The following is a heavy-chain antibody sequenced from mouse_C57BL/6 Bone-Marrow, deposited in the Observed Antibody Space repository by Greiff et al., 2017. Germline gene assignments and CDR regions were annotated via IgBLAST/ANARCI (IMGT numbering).Heavy chain of an antibody. D-gene: IGHD1-1*01. Sequence: EVQRVESGGDLVKPGGSLKLSCAASGFTFSSYGMSWVRQTPDKRLEWVATISSGGSYTYYPDSVKGRFTISRDNAKNTLYLQMSSLKSEDTAMYYCASDYYGSRGDYWGQGTSVTVSS. CDR1: GFTFSSYG. V-gene: IGHV5-6*01. J-gene: IGHJ4*01. CDR2: ISSGGSYT. CDR3: ASDYYGSRGDY.